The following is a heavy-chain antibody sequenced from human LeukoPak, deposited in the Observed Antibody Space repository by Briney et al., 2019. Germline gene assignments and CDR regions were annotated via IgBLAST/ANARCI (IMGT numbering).Heavy chain of an antibody. V-gene: IGHV4-4*07. CDR2: IYTSGST. CDR1: GGSISSYY. J-gene: IGHJ5*02. CDR3: ARDRDLNWFDP. Sequence: PSETLSLTCTVSGGSISSYYWSWIRQPAGKGLEWIGRIYTSGSTNYSPSLKSRVTMSVDTSKIQFSLKLSSVTAADTAVYYCARDRDLNWFDPWGQGTLVTVSS.